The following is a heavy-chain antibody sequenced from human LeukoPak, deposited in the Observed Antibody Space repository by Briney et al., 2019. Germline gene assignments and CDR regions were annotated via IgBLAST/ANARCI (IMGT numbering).Heavy chain of an antibody. Sequence: SETLSLTCTVSGYSISSIYYWSWIRQPPGKGLEWIGEINHSGSTNYNPSLKSRVTISVDTSKNQFSLKLSSVTAADTAVYYCARHTTSSIAAQSLDYWGQGTLVTVSS. V-gene: IGHV4-38-2*02. CDR2: INHSGST. CDR3: ARHTTSSIAAQSLDY. J-gene: IGHJ4*02. D-gene: IGHD6-6*01. CDR1: GYSISSIYY.